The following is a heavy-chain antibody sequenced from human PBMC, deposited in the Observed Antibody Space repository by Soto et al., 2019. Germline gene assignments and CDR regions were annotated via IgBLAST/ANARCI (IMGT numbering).Heavy chain of an antibody. CDR2: IWYDGSNK. Sequence: PGGSLRLSCAACGFTISSYGMHWVRQAPGKGLEWVAVIWYDGSNKYYADSVKGRFTISRDNSKNTLYLQMNSLRAEDTAVYYCARDRAYYDSSGYYQSPDYWGQGTLVTVSS. CDR3: ARDRAYYDSSGYYQSPDY. D-gene: IGHD3-22*01. V-gene: IGHV3-33*01. CDR1: GFTISSYG. J-gene: IGHJ4*02.